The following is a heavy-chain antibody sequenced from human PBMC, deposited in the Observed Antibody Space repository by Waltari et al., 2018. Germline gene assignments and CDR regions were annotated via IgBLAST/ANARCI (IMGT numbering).Heavy chain of an antibody. CDR3: AKDLSVAATGFDY. Sequence: APGKGLEWVSGISGNSGTTGYADSVKGRFTVSRDNAKNSLYLQMNSLRAEDTALYYCAKDLSVAATGFDYWGQGTLVTVSS. D-gene: IGHD6-19*01. CDR2: ISGNSGTT. J-gene: IGHJ4*02. V-gene: IGHV3-9*01.